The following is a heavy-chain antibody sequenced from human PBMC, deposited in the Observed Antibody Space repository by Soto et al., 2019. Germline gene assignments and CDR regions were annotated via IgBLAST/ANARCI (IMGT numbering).Heavy chain of an antibody. D-gene: IGHD3-16*01. CDR2: IIAIFGTA. V-gene: IGHV1-69*01. CDR1: GGTVSSYA. Sequence: QVQLVQSGAEVKKPGASVKVSCKASGGTVSSYASSWVRQAPGQGLEWMGGIIAIFGTANYAQKFPGRFKITADESTSTAYMELTSLRSEDTAVYYCARVTQGGWFDSWGQGTLVTVSS. CDR3: ARVTQGGWFDS. J-gene: IGHJ5*01.